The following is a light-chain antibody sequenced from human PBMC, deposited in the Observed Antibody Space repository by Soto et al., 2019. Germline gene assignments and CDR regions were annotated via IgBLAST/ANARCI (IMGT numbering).Light chain of an antibody. CDR3: SSYTSSITYV. CDR2: EVS. CDR1: SSDVGGYNY. V-gene: IGLV2-14*01. Sequence: QSVLTQPASVSGFPGQSITISCTGTSSDVGGYNYVSWYQQHPGKAPKLIIYEVSNRPSGVSSRFSGSKSGNTASLTISGLQAEDEADYYCSSYTSSITYVFGTGTKVTVL. J-gene: IGLJ1*01.